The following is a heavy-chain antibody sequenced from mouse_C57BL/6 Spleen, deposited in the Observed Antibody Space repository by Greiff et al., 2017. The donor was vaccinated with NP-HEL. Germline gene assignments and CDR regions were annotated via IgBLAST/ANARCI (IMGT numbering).Heavy chain of an antibody. CDR3: ARFPVITTDMDY. D-gene: IGHD1-1*01. V-gene: IGHV1-53*01. CDR2: INPSNGGT. J-gene: IGHJ4*01. CDR1: GYTFTSYW. Sequence: VQLQQPGTELVKPGASVKLSCKASGYTFTSYWMHWVQQRPGQGLEWIGNINPSNGGTNYNENFKSKSTLTVDKSSSTVYMQLISLTSEDSAVYYCARFPVITTDMDYWGQGTSVTVSS.